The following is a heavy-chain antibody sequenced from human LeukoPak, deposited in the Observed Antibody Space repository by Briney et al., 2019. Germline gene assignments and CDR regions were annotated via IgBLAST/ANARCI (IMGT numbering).Heavy chain of an antibody. V-gene: IGHV3-48*02. CDR1: GFTFSSYS. D-gene: IGHD3-10*01. CDR2: IISTSDTI. J-gene: IGHJ4*02. Sequence: GGSLRLSCGASGFTFSSYSMNWVRQAPGKGLEWVSYIISTSDTIYYADSVKGRFTISRDNAKNSLYLQMSSLRDEDTAVYYCAKDWVVRGVISYWGQGTLVTVSS. CDR3: AKDWVVRGVISY.